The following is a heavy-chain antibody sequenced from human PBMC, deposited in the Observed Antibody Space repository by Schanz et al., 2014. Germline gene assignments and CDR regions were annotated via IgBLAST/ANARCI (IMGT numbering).Heavy chain of an antibody. CDR1: GYIFTSYS. D-gene: IGHD2-15*01. Sequence: QVHLVQSGAEVKKPGASVKVSCKASGYIFTSYSMHWVRQAPGQGLEWLGIINPSGGTTKYAQRFQGRVTMTRDTSISTAYMELSRLRSDDTAVYYCAREIRWYGFDPWGQGTLVTVSS. J-gene: IGHJ5*02. V-gene: IGHV1-46*01. CDR2: INPSGGTT. CDR3: AREIRWYGFDP.